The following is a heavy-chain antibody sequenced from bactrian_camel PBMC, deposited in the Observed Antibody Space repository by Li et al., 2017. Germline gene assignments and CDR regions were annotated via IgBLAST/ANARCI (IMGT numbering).Heavy chain of an antibody. D-gene: IGHD5*01. CDR3: ANGSPDGPYGLGLVAPHY. Sequence: DVQLVESGGGLAKPGGSLRLSCSASGFNFEDYGMGWIRQAPGKGREGVAEIDSDGSTSYADSVKGRFTISRDNAKNTLHLQLNSLKTEDTAMYYCANGSPDGPYGLGLVAPHYWGQGTQVTVS. CDR2: IDSDGST. CDR1: GFNFEDYG. V-gene: IGHV3-1*01. J-gene: IGHJ4*01.